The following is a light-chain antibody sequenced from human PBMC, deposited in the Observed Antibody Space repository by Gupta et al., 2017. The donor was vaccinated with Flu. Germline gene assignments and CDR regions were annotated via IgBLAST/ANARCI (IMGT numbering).Light chain of an antibody. CDR2: AAS. V-gene: IGKV1-39*01. J-gene: IGKJ2*02. CDR3: QQSAHMFPCT. CDR1: HTIKNR. Sequence: DIQMTQSPSSLSASVGDRVTVTCRTSHTIKNRLNWYQQKPGKAPKLLIFAASSLQSGVPSRFSGSGFGKDLSLTIRGRQRDDVAAYYCQQSAHMFPCTFGQGTKLDI.